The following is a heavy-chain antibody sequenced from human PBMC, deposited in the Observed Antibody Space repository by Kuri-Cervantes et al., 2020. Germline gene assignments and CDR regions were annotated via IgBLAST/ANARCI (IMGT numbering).Heavy chain of an antibody. CDR1: GGSFSGYY. J-gene: IGHJ6*03. Sequence: SETLSLTCAVYGGSFSGYYWSWIRQPPGKGLEWIGEINHSGSTNYNPSLKSRVTISVDTSKNQFSLKLSSVTAADTAVYYCARGLVLRYFDWPRRGNYYYYYMDVWGKGTMVTVSS. V-gene: IGHV4-34*01. D-gene: IGHD3-9*01. CDR2: INHSGST. CDR3: ARGLVLRYFDWPRRGNYYYYYMDV.